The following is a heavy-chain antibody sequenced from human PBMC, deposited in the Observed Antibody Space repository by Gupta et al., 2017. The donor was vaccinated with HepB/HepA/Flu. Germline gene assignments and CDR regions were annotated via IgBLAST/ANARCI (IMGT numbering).Heavy chain of an antibody. V-gene: IGHV2-5*02. CDR3: ARGVGLDV. D-gene: IGHD2-8*01. CDR2: IYWDDDT. Sequence: CTFSGFSLSTRRMAVAWVRQPPGEALEWLALIYWDDDTCYNPSLKTRLTITKGSSNNQVVLTLTNMPPMDTGTSYCARGVGLDVWGQGTTVTVSS. CDR1: GFSLSTRRMA. J-gene: IGHJ6*02.